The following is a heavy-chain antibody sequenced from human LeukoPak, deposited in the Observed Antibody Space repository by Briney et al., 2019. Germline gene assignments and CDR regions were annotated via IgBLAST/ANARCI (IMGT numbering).Heavy chain of an antibody. V-gene: IGHV4-34*01. CDR2: INDSGRT. CDR1: GGSFSGYF. D-gene: IGHD6-19*01. CDR3: ARKSVAVRDAFDI. J-gene: IGHJ3*02. Sequence: SETLSLTCAVYGGSFSGYFWSWIRQPPGKGLEWIGEINDSGRTNYNPSLKSRVTISVDTSKNLFSLKLNSVTAADTAVYYCARKSVAVRDAFDIWGQGTMVTVSS.